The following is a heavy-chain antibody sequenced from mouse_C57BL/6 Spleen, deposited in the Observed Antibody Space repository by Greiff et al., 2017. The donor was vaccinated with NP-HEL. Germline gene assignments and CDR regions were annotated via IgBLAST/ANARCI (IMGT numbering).Heavy chain of an antibody. Sequence: VQLQQSGAELARPGASVKLSCKASGYTFTSYGISWVKQRTGQGLEWIGMIHPNSGSTNYNEKFKSKATLTVDKSSSTAYMQLSSLTSEDSAVYYCARSGYDYDGGDYYAMDYWGQGTSVTVSS. J-gene: IGHJ4*01. V-gene: IGHV1-81*01. CDR3: ARSGYDYDGGDYYAMDY. CDR1: GYTFTSYG. D-gene: IGHD2-4*01. CDR2: IHPNSGST.